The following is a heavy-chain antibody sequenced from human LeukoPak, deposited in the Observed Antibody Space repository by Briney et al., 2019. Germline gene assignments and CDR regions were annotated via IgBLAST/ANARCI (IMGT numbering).Heavy chain of an antibody. CDR3: ARDSSSRHYYYYYMDV. CDR2: ISSSGSTI. D-gene: IGHD6-13*01. CDR1: GFTFSDYY. V-gene: IGHV3-11*01. J-gene: IGHJ6*03. Sequence: PGGSLRLSCAASGFTFSDYYMSWIRQAPGEGLEWVSYISSSGSTIYYADSVKGRFTISRDNAKNSLYLQMNSLRAEDTAVYYCARDSSSRHYYYYYMDVWGKGTTVTISS.